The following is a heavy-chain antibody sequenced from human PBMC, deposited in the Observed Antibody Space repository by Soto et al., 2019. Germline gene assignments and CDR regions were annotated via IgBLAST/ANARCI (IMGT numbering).Heavy chain of an antibody. D-gene: IGHD6-19*01. V-gene: IGHV3-64D*06. CDR1: VCTFIICC. Sequence: VVSLRLSCSASVCTFIICCIHWVRLAPVKGLGYVSSISHHGDDTYYADSVKDRFTISRDNSRDMVYLQMSSLRTEDTAVYYCVKASRIEVDGDHWGQGSMVSVSS. J-gene: IGHJ4*02. CDR3: VKASRIEVDGDH. CDR2: ISHHGDDT.